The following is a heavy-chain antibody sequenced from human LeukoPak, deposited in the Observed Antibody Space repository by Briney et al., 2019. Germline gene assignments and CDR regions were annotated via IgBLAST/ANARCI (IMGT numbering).Heavy chain of an antibody. CDR3: ARDRGEGIVGTFDY. D-gene: IGHD1-26*01. CDR2: IFYSGNT. Sequence: PSETLSLTCTGAGDSISTHSWSWIRQRPGQGLVWSGYIFYSGNTHYNTSLKSRVTMSVDTSKSQFSLRLSSVAPADTAVYYCARDRGEGIVGTFDYWGQGTLVTVSS. CDR1: GDSISTHS. J-gene: IGHJ4*02. V-gene: IGHV4-59*11.